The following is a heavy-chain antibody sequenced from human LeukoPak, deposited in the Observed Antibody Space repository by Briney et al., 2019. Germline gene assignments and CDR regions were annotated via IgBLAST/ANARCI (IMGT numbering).Heavy chain of an antibody. CDR1: GFSLSTSGMC. D-gene: IGHD6-19*01. CDR3: ARMAGTFHYYYGMDV. V-gene: IGHV2-70*01. CDR2: IDWDDDK. Sequence: SGPTLVNPTQTLTLTCTFSGFSLSTSGMCVSWIRQPPGKALEWLALIDWDDDKYYSTSLNTRLTISKDTSKNQVVLTMTNMDPVDTATYYCARMAGTFHYYYGMDVWGQGTTVTVSS. J-gene: IGHJ6*02.